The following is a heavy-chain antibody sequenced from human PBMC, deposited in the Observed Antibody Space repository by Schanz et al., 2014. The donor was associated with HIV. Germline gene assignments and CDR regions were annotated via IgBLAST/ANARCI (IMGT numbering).Heavy chain of an antibody. J-gene: IGHJ4*02. CDR1: GGSFSVYS. CDR3: ARTPYYFDY. CDR2: INHRGST. Sequence: QVQLQQWGAGLLKPSETLSLTCAVYGGSFSVYSWSWIRQPPGKGLQWIGEINHRGSTNYNPSLRIRVNISVDTSKNRFSLRLNSVTAADTAVYYCARTPYYFDYWGQGTLVTVSS. V-gene: IGHV4-34*02.